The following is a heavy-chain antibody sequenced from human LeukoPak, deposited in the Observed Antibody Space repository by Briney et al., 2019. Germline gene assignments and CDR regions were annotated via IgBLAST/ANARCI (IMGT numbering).Heavy chain of an antibody. CDR1: GGSISSGSYY. J-gene: IGHJ4*02. D-gene: IGHD1-1*01. CDR2: IYTSGST. Sequence: PSETLSLTCTVSGGSISSGSYYWSWIRQPAGKGLEWIGRIYTSGSTNYNPSLKSRVTISVDTSKNQFSLKLSSVTAADTAVYYCARVYNWGQGTLVTVSS. V-gene: IGHV4-61*02. CDR3: ARVYN.